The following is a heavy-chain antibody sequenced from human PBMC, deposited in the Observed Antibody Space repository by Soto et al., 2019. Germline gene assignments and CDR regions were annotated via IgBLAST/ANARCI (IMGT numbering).Heavy chain of an antibody. V-gene: IGHV1-46*01. J-gene: IGHJ6*01. CDR2: INPGYPAGRST. CDR1: GYTLTTFF. Sequence: QVQLVQSGAEVKKPGASVKVSCKASGYTLTTFFMHWVRQAPGQGLEWMGVINPGYPAGRSTTYAQKFQGRVTMNADTSTGAVYMELRRLTSDATAVYYCAREAIVAGATTGMDVWGQGTTVTVSS. D-gene: IGHD1-26*01. CDR3: AREAIVAGATTGMDV.